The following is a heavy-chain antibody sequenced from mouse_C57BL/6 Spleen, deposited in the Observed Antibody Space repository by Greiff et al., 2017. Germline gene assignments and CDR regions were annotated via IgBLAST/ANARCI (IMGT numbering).Heavy chain of an antibody. CDR3: TELRPYAMDY. D-gene: IGHD3-2*02. CDR1: GFNIKDSY. J-gene: IGHJ4*01. CDR2: IDPEDGDT. Sequence: VQLQQSGAELVRPGASVKLSCTASGFNIKDSYMHWVKQRPEQGLEWIGRIDPEDGDTEYAPKFQGKDTMTADTSSNTAYLQLSSLTSEDTAVYYCTELRPYAMDYWGQGTSVTVSS. V-gene: IGHV14-1*01.